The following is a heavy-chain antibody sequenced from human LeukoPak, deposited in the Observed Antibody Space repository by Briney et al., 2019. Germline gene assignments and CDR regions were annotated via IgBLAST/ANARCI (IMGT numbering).Heavy chain of an antibody. Sequence: SETLSLTCAVSGYSISSGYYWGWIRQPPGKGLEWIGSIYHSGSTYYNPSLKSRVTISVDTSKNQFSLKLSSVTAADTAVYYCAKINSSCWQKSFDYWGQGTLVTVSS. D-gene: IGHD6-19*01. V-gene: IGHV4-38-2*01. CDR3: AKINSSCWQKSFDY. J-gene: IGHJ4*02. CDR1: GYSISSGYY. CDR2: IYHSGST.